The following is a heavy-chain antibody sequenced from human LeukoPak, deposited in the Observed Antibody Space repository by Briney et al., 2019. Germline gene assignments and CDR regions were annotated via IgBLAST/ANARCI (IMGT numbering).Heavy chain of an antibody. D-gene: IGHD3-22*01. Sequence: ASVKVSCKASGYTFTGYYMHWVRQAPGQGLEWMGWISPDSGGTKYAQKFQGRVTMTRDTSIRTAYMQLSRLSSDDTAVYYCARVDDRGHYYDSSGPRKLFDYWGQGTLVTVSS. V-gene: IGHV1-2*02. CDR3: ARVDDRGHYYDSSGPRKLFDY. CDR2: ISPDSGGT. J-gene: IGHJ4*02. CDR1: GYTFTGYY.